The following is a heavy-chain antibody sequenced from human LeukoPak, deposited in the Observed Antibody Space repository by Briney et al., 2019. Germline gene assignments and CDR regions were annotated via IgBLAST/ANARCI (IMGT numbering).Heavy chain of an antibody. V-gene: IGHV3-7*01. J-gene: IGHJ4*02. Sequence: GGSLRLSCAASGFTFSSYWMSWVRQAPGKGLEWVANIKQDGSEKYYVDSVKGRFTISRDNAKNSLYLQMNSLRAEDTAVYYCARDRIAGHLFFDYWGQGTLVTVSS. D-gene: IGHD6-13*01. CDR2: IKQDGSEK. CDR3: ARDRIAGHLFFDY. CDR1: GFTFSSYW.